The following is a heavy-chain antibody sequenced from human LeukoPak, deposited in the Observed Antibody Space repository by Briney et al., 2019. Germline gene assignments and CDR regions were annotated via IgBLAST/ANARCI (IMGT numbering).Heavy chain of an antibody. CDR3: ARHVPAIVVVTAILGYHDY. V-gene: IGHV4-39*01. Sequence: SETLSLTCTVSGGSISSSSYYWGWIRQPPGKGLEWIGSIYYSGSTYYNPSLKSRVTISVDTSKNQFSLKLSSVTAADTAVYYCARHVPAIVVVTAILGYHDYWGQGTLVTVSP. D-gene: IGHD2-21*02. CDR1: GGSISSSSYY. J-gene: IGHJ4*02. CDR2: IYYSGST.